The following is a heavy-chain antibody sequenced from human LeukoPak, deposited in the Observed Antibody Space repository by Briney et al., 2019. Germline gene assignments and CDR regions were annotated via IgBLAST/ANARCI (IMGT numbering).Heavy chain of an antibody. CDR2: IYSGGST. J-gene: IGHJ5*02. D-gene: IGHD6-25*01. CDR3: ARVRLLPPHWFDP. V-gene: IGHV3-53*01. Sequence: GGSLCLSCAASGFTIRSYAMSWVRKAPGQGLERVSVIYSGGSTYSADSVKGRFTISRDNSKNTLYLQMNSLRAEDTAVYYCARVRLLPPHWFDPWGQGTLVTVSS. CDR1: GFTIRSYA.